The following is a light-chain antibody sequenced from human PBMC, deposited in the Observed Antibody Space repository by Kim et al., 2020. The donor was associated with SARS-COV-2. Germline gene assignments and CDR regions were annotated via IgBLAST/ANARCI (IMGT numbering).Light chain of an antibody. Sequence: SPGERATLSCRASQSVSSSYLAWYQQKPGQAPRLLIYGASSRATGIPDRFSGSGSGTDFTLTISRLEPEDFAVYYCQQYGSSPFTFGPVTKVDIK. V-gene: IGKV3-20*01. J-gene: IGKJ3*01. CDR2: GAS. CDR1: QSVSSSY. CDR3: QQYGSSPFT.